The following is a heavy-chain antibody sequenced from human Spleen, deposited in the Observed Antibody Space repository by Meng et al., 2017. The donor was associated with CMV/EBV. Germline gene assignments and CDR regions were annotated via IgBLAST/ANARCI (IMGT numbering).Heavy chain of an antibody. D-gene: IGHD4-11*01. CDR1: TFSSYW. V-gene: IGHV4-39*07. CDR3: TRVPVTPYYGMDV. CDR2: IFYSGST. Sequence: TFSSYWMSWIRQPPGKGLEWIGSIFYSGSTYYNPSLKSRVTISIDTSKNQFSLKLSSVTAADTAVYYCTRVPVTPYYGMDVWGQGTTVTVSS. J-gene: IGHJ6*02.